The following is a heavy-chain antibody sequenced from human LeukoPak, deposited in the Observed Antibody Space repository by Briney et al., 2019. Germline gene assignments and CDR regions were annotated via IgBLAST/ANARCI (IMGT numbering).Heavy chain of an antibody. Sequence: ASVKVPCKASGYTFTAHYLHWVRQAPGQGLEWMAWINPNSGDTNYAQKFQGWVTMTRDTSISTAYMELNRLKSDDTALYYGARGGGGGDTDTFFFWGQGTMVTVSS. D-gene: IGHD5-18*01. CDR3: ARGGGGGDTDTFFF. CDR2: INPNSGDT. V-gene: IGHV1-2*04. J-gene: IGHJ3*01. CDR1: GYTFTAHY.